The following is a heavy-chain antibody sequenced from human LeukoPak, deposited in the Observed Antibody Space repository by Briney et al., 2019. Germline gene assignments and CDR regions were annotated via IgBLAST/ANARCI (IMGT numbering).Heavy chain of an antibody. Sequence: GRSLRLSCAASGFTFSSYGMHWVRQAPGKGLEWVAVISYDGSNKYYADSVKGRFTISRDNSKNTLYLQMNSLRAEDTAVYYCAKGRGRAAAGTWLFDYWGQGTLVTVSS. D-gene: IGHD6-13*01. CDR3: AKGRGRAAAGTWLFDY. J-gene: IGHJ4*02. CDR1: GFTFSSYG. V-gene: IGHV3-30*18. CDR2: ISYDGSNK.